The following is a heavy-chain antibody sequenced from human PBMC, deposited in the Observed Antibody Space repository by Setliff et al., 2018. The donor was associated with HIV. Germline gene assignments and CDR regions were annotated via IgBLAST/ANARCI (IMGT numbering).Heavy chain of an antibody. Sequence: ASVKVSCKASGFTFIDHSIHWVRLVPGQQFEWVGWLNPKNGDTFYAQKFQGRVTVTRDTSISTAYMEVSSLGSDDTAVYYCAREGSPIYYFDYWSQGTLVTVSS. CDR2: LNPKNGDT. CDR3: AREGSPIYYFDY. CDR1: GFTFIDHS. V-gene: IGHV1-2*02. D-gene: IGHD3-10*01. J-gene: IGHJ4*02.